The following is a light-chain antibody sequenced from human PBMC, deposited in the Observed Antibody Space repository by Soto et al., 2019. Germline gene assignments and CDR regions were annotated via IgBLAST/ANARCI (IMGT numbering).Light chain of an antibody. Sequence: DIVMTQSPDSLAVSLGERATINCKSSQSVLYSSNNKNYLAWYQQKPGQPPKRLIYWASTRESGVPDRFSGSGSGTDFNLTISSLQAEDVAVYYCQQYYSTPPYTFGQGTKLEIK. CDR3: QQYYSTPPYT. V-gene: IGKV4-1*01. J-gene: IGKJ2*01. CDR2: WAS. CDR1: QSVLYSSNNKNY.